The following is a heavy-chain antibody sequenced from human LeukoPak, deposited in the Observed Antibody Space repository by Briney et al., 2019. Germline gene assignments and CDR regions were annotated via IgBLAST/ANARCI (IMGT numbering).Heavy chain of an antibody. Sequence: SETLSLTCTVSGGSISSGSYYWSWIRQPPGKGLEWIGRIYTSGSTNYNPSLKSRVTISVDTSKNQFSLKLSSVTAADTAVYYCAREGPCGGDCGVDAFDIWGQGTMVTVSS. J-gene: IGHJ3*02. CDR1: GGSISSGSYY. CDR3: AREGPCGGDCGVDAFDI. D-gene: IGHD2-21*02. CDR2: IYTSGST. V-gene: IGHV4-61*02.